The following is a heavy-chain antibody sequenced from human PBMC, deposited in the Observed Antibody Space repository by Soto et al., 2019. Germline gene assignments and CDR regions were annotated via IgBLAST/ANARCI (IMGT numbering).Heavy chain of an antibody. D-gene: IGHD3-22*01. J-gene: IGHJ4*02. CDR2: ISSSSSTI. CDR3: ARGLYYYDSSGYWGY. Sequence: GGSLRLSCAASGFTFSSYSMNWVRQAPGKGLEWVSYISSSSSTIYYADSVKGRFTISRDNAKNSLYLQMNSLRDEDTAVYYCARGLYYYDSSGYWGYWGQGTLVNAPQ. CDR1: GFTFSSYS. V-gene: IGHV3-48*02.